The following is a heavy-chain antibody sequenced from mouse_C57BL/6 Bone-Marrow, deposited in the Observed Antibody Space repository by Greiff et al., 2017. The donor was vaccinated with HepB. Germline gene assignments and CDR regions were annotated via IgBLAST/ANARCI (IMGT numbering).Heavy chain of an antibody. CDR3: ARRVPRYWYFDV. J-gene: IGHJ1*03. Sequence: QLQQPGAELVRPGSSVKLSCKASGYTFTSYWMHWVKQRPIQGLEWIGNIDPSDSETHYNQKFKDKATLTVDKSSSTAYMQLSSLTSEDSAVYYCARRVPRYWYFDVWGTGTTVTVSS. V-gene: IGHV1-52*01. CDR2: IDPSDSET. CDR1: GYTFTSYW. D-gene: IGHD2-14*01.